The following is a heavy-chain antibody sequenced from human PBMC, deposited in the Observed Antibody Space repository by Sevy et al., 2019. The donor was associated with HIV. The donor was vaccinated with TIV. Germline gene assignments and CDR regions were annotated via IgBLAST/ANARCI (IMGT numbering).Heavy chain of an antibody. J-gene: IGHJ4*02. D-gene: IGHD2-2*01. CDR2: ISAYNGNT. V-gene: IGHV1-18*01. CDR3: ARDIVVVPAAGGLFDY. CDR1: GYTFTSYG. Sequence: ASVKVSCKASGYTFTSYGISWVRQAPGQGLEWMGWISAYNGNTNYAQKLQGRVTMTTDTSTSTAYMELRSLRSDDTAMYYCARDIVVVPAAGGLFDYWGQGTLVTVSS.